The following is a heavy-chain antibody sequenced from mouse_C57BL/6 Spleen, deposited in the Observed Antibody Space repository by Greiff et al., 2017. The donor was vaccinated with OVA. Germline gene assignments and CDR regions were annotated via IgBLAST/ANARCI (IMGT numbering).Heavy chain of an antibody. CDR3: ARAMDY. Sequence: VQLQQPGAELVKPGASVKLSCTASGYTFTSYWMHWVKQRPGQGLEWIGMIHPNSGSTKYNEKFKSKATLTVDKSSSTAYMQLSSLTSEDSAVYYCARAMDYWGQGTSVTVSS. J-gene: IGHJ4*01. CDR1: GYTFTSYW. CDR2: IHPNSGST. V-gene: IGHV1-64*01.